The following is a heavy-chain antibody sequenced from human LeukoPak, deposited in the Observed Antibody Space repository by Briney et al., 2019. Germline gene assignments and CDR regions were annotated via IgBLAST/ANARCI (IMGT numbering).Heavy chain of an antibody. CDR1: GFTVSSNY. Sequence: GGSLRLSCAASGFTVSSNYMSWVRQAPGKGLEWVSVIYSGGSTYYADSVKGRFTISRDNSKNTLYLQMNSLRAEDTAVYYCARSWGLSYYFDYWGQGTLVTVSS. V-gene: IGHV3-66*01. CDR2: IYSGGST. CDR3: ARSWGLSYYFDY. D-gene: IGHD7-27*01. J-gene: IGHJ4*02.